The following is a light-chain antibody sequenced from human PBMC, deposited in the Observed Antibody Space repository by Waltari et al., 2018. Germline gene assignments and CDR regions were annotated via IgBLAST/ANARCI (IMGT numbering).Light chain of an antibody. J-gene: IGKJ4*01. CDR2: GAS. CDR1: QSVSNNF. V-gene: IGKV3-20*01. Sequence: IVLTQSPGTLSSSPGERATPSGKPSQSVSNNFLNWYQQKPGQAPRLLIYGASSRATGIPDRFSGSGSGTDFTLTISRLEPEDFAVYYCQQYDSIVLTFGGGTKVEI. CDR3: QQYDSIVLT.